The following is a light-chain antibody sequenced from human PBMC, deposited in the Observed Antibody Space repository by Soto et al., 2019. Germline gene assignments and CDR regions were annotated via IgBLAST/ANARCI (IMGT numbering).Light chain of an antibody. Sequence: QSVLSQPTSASVTPRQRVTISCPGSSSNIGSNTVNWYQQLPGTAHKLLIYSNNQRPSGVPDRFSGSKSGSSASLAISGFQFEDEADYYCAAWDDSLNGYVFGTCTKSPS. CDR1: SSNIGSNT. V-gene: IGLV1-44*01. CDR2: SNN. CDR3: AAWDDSLNGYV. J-gene: IGLJ1*01.